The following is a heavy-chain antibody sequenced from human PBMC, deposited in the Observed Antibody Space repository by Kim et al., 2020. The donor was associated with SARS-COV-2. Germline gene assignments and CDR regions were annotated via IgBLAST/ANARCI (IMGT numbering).Heavy chain of an antibody. CDR1: GYTFTSYD. Sequence: ASVKVSCKASGYTFTSYDINWVRQATGQGLEWMGWMNPNSGNTGYAQKFQGRDTMTRNTSISTAYMELSSLRSEDTAVYYCATSLGNFDWLSLRYYYYYMDVWGKGTTVTVSS. CDR2: MNPNSGNT. J-gene: IGHJ6*03. V-gene: IGHV1-8*01. D-gene: IGHD3-9*01. CDR3: ATSLGNFDWLSLRYYYYYMDV.